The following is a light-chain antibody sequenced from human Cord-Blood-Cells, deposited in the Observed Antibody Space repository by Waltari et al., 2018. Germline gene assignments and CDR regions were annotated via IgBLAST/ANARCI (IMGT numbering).Light chain of an antibody. CDR1: QSVSSY. CDR2: DAS. J-gene: IGKJ4*01. Sequence: IVLPQSLATLSLSPGQRATLACRVSQSVSSYLAWYQQKPGQAPRLLIYDASNRATGIPARFSGSGSGTDFTLTISSLEPEDFAVYYCQQRSNWPLTFGGGTKVEIK. V-gene: IGKV3-11*01. CDR3: QQRSNWPLT.